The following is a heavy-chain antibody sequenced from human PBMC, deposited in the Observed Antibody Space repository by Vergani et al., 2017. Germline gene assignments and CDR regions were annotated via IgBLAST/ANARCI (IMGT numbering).Heavy chain of an antibody. Sequence: EVQLVESGGGLVKPGGSLRLSCAASGFTFSSYSMNWVRQAPGKGLEWVSSISSSSSYIYYADSVKGRFTISRDNAKNSLYLQMNSLRAEDTAIYFCVNGYYYDQSGLASFDYWGQGTLVTVSS. CDR3: VNGYYYDQSGLASFDY. CDR2: ISSSSSYI. CDR1: GFTFSSYS. D-gene: IGHD3-22*01. V-gene: IGHV3-21*01. J-gene: IGHJ4*02.